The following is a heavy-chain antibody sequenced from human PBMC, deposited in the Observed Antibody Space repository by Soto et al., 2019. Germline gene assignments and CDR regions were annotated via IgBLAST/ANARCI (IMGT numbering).Heavy chain of an antibody. CDR1: GYTFTSYG. Sequence: GESLKISCKASGYTFTSYGISWVRQAPGQGLEWMGWISAYNGNTNYAQKLQGRVTMTTDTSTSTAYMELRSLRSDDTAVYYCARDEEGDGFDYWGQGTLVTVSS. V-gene: IGHV1-18*01. D-gene: IGHD3-10*01. CDR3: ARDEEGDGFDY. J-gene: IGHJ4*02. CDR2: ISAYNGNT.